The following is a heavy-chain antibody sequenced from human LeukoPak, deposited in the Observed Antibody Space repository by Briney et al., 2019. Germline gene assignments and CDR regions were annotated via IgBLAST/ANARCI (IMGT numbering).Heavy chain of an antibody. V-gene: IGHV1-46*01. J-gene: IGHJ4*02. CDR2: INPSGGST. D-gene: IGHD5-12*01. Sequence: ASVKVSCKVSGYSLSELSIHWVRQAPGQGLEWMGMINPSGGSTSYAQRFQGRVTMTRDTSTSTVYMELSSLRSEDTAVYYCARDRAYSGCDYEVDYWGQGTLVTVSS. CDR3: ARDRAYSGCDYEVDY. CDR1: GYSLSELS.